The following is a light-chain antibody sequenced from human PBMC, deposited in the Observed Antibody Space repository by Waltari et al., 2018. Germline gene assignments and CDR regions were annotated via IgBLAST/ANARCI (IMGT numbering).Light chain of an antibody. CDR3: QNHERLPAT. CDR2: GAS. Sequence: EIVLTQSPGTLSLSPGERATLSCRASQSIGRYLAWYQQKPDQAPRLLIYGASNRATGSPDRFSGSGSGTDFSLTISRLEPEDFAVYYCQNHERLPATFGQGTKVEIK. J-gene: IGKJ1*01. CDR1: QSIGRY. V-gene: IGKV3-20*01.